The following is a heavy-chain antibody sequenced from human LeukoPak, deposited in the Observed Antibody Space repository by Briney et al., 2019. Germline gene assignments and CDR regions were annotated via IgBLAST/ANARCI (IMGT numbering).Heavy chain of an antibody. Sequence: PGRSLRLSCAASGFTFSNFAMHWVRQAPGKGLEWVAMMSYDGSNKYTGSVKGRFTISRDNSKNMVDLYMSNLKIEDTAVYYCARDSWGFDFWGQGTLVTVSS. V-gene: IGHV3-30*04. CDR3: ARDSWGFDF. J-gene: IGHJ4*02. CDR2: MSYDGSNK. D-gene: IGHD7-27*01. CDR1: GFTFSNFA.